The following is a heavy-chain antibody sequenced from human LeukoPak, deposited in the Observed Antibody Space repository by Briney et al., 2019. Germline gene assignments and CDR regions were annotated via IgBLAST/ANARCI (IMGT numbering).Heavy chain of an antibody. CDR3: ARDPVAGTFSYFDY. J-gene: IGHJ4*02. CDR1: GGTFSSYA. V-gene: IGHV1-69*13. Sequence: SVKVSCKASGGTFSSYAISWVRQAPGQGLEWMGGIIPIFGTANYAQKFQGRVTITADESTSTAYMELSSLRSEDTAVYYCARDPVAGTFSYFDYWGQGTLVTVSS. CDR2: IIPIFGTA. D-gene: IGHD6-19*01.